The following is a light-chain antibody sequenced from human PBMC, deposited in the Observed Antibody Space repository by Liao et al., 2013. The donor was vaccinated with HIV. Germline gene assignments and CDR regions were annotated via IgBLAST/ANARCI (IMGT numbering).Light chain of an antibody. J-gene: IGLJ2*01. V-gene: IGLV3-21*01. CDR2: YDS. CDR3: QVWDTSSDHVI. Sequence: SYVVTQPPSVSVAPGKTAWITCGGDNIGSKSVHWYQQKPGQAPVLVIDYDSDRPSGIPERFSGSNSGNTATLTISRVEAGDEADYYCQVWDTSSDHVIFGGGTKLTVL. CDR1: NIGSKS.